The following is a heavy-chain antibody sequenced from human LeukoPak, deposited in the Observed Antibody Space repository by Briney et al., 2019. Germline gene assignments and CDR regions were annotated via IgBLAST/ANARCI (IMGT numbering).Heavy chain of an antibody. J-gene: IGHJ5*02. Sequence: ASVKVSCKASGYTFITYGVNWVRQAPGQGLEWMGWISPYNGNTNYAQKLQGRVTMTTDTSTNTAYMDLRSLRSDDTAVYYCARRLSTWSEGWFDPWGQGTLVTVSS. V-gene: IGHV1-18*01. CDR3: ARRLSTWSEGWFDP. D-gene: IGHD6-13*01. CDR1: GYTFITYG. CDR2: ISPYNGNT.